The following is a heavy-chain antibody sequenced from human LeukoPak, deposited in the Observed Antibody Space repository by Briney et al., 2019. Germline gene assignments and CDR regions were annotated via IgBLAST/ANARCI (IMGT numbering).Heavy chain of an antibody. CDR2: INHSGST. CDR3: ARVRIVVVVAATPGYYYYGMDV. D-gene: IGHD2-15*01. V-gene: IGHV4-34*01. CDR1: GGSFSGYY. Sequence: SETLSLTCAVYGGSFSGYYWSWIRQPPGKGLEWIGEINHSGSTNYNPSLKSRVTISVDTSKNQFSLKLSSVTAADTAVYYCARVRIVVVVAATPGYYYYGMDVWGQGTTVTVSS. J-gene: IGHJ6*02.